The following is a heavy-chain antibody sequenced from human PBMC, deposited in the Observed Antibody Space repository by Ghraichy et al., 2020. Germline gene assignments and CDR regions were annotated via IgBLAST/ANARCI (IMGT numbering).Heavy chain of an antibody. CDR3: ARSPDIVATIDAFDI. V-gene: IGHV4-59*01. Sequence: SETLSLTCTVSGGSISSYYWSWIRQPPGNGLEWIGYIYYSGSTNYNPSLKSRVTISVDTSKNQFSLKLSSVTAPDTAVYYCARSPDIVATIDAFDIWGQGTMVTVSS. CDR1: GGSISSYY. J-gene: IGHJ3*02. CDR2: IYYSGST. D-gene: IGHD5-12*01.